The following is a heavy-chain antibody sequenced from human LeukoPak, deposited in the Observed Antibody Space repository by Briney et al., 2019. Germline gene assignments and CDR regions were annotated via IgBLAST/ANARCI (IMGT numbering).Heavy chain of an antibody. CDR2: INHSGST. J-gene: IGHJ4*02. Sequence: SETLSLTCTVSGGSISSSSYYWGWIRQPPGKGLEWIGEINHSGSTNYNPSLKSRVTISVDTSKNQFSLKLSSVTAADTAVYYCAGLPIEYSSSSNVLRPFDYWGQGTLVTVSS. V-gene: IGHV4-39*07. D-gene: IGHD6-6*01. CDR3: AGLPIEYSSSSNVLRPFDY. CDR1: GGSISSSSYY.